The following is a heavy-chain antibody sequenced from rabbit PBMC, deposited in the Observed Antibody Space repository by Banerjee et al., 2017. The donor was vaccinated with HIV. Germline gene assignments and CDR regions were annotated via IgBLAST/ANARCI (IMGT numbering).Heavy chain of an antibody. CDR1: GFSFSSGYD. V-gene: IGHV1S40*01. CDR3: ARDLDTDGYVGYDL. J-gene: IGHJ3*01. Sequence: QSVEESGGDLVKPGASLTLTCKASGFSFSSGYDMCWVRQAPGKGLEWIACIYAGASGTTYYATWAKGRFTITRSTSLNTVTLQLNSLTAADTATYFCARDLDTDGYVGYDLWGQGTLVTVS. CDR2: IYAGASGTT. D-gene: IGHD6-1*01.